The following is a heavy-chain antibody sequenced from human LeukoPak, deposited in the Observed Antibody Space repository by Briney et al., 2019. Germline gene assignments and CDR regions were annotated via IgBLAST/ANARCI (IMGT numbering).Heavy chain of an antibody. J-gene: IGHJ4*02. CDR2: MYHSGST. CDR1: GGSISSGDYY. Sequence: PSQTLSLTCTVSGGSISSGDYYWSWVRQPPGKGLECIGYMYHSGSTYNNPSLKSRTSISVDTSKNQFSLRLTSVTGADTAVYYCARGGVTYYDILTGPSYFDYWGQGTLVTVSS. D-gene: IGHD3-9*01. V-gene: IGHV4-30-4*08. CDR3: ARGGVTYYDILTGPSYFDY.